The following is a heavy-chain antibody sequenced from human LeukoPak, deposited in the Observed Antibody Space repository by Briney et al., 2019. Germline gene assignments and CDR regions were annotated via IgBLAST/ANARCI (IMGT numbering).Heavy chain of an antibody. J-gene: IGHJ3*02. D-gene: IGHD6-6*01. CDR2: IYYSGST. CDR1: GGSISSGGYY. CDR3: ARVRSSSSVIAFDI. V-gene: IGHV4-31*03. Sequence: PSETLSLTCTVSGGSISSGGYYWSWIRQHSGKGLEWIGYIYYSGSTYYNPSLKSRLPISVDTSKNQFSLKLSSVTAADTAVYYCARVRSSSSVIAFDIWGQGTMVTVSS.